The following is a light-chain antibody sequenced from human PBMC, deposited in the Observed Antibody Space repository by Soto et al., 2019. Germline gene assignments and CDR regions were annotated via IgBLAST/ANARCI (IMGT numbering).Light chain of an antibody. J-gene: IGKJ2*01. V-gene: IGKV1-39*01. Sequence: DIQMTQSPSSLSASVGDRVTITCRASQSISSYLNWYQQKPGKAPKLLIYAASSLQSGVPSRFSGSGSGTDFTLTTSSLQPEDFATYYCQQSYSTPPSYTFGQGTKLEIK. CDR1: QSISSY. CDR2: AAS. CDR3: QQSYSTPPSYT.